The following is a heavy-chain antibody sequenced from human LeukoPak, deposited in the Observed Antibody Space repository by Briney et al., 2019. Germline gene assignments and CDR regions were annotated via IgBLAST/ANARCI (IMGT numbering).Heavy chain of an antibody. V-gene: IGHV1-24*01. CDR2: FDPEDGET. CDR1: GYTLTELS. J-gene: IGHJ3*02. D-gene: IGHD1-26*01. Sequence: ASVKVSCMVSGYTLTELSMHWVRQAPGKGLEWVGGFDPEDGETIYAQKFQGRVTMTEDTSTDTAYMELSSLRSEDTAVYYCATEVGATKAAFDIWGQGTMVTVSS. CDR3: ATEVGATKAAFDI.